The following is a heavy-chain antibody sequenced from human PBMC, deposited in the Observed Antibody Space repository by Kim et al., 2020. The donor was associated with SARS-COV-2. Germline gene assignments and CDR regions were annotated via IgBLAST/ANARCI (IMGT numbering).Heavy chain of an antibody. CDR2: IGTSADT. J-gene: IGHJ4*02. CDR3: AKAHIVEGRGYFDY. CDR1: GFNSNNYP. D-gene: IGHD5-12*01. V-gene: IGHV3-23*01. Sequence: GGSLRLSCAASGFNSNNYPMTWVRLTPGKALEWVSTIGTSADTYYADSVRGRFTISRDNSEGTVFLQMNNLSAEDTALYYCAKAHIVEGRGYFDYWGQGT.